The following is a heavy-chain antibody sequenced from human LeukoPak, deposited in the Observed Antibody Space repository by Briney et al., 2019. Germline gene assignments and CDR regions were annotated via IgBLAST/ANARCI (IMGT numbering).Heavy chain of an antibody. J-gene: IGHJ4*02. Sequence: PGGSLRLSCAASGFTFSSYSMNWVRQAPGKGLEWVSSISSSSSYIYYADSVKGRFTISRDNAKNSLYLQMNSLRAEDTAVYYCASLFGGSAHIYYFDYWGQGTLVTVSS. CDR2: ISSSSSYI. V-gene: IGHV3-21*01. CDR3: ASLFGGSAHIYYFDY. D-gene: IGHD3-10*01. CDR1: GFTFSSYS.